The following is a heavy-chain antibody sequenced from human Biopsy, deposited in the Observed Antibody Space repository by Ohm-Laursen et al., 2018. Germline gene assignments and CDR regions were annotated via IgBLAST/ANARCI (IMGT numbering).Heavy chain of an antibody. CDR3: ARRPYTRDNWFDP. V-gene: IGHV4-4*08. D-gene: IGHD2-2*01. Sequence: TLSLTCAVSGGSISSDYWSWIRQTPGQGLEWIGYIYSSGGTDYNPSLKSRVTISLDTSKNQFSLTLTSVTVADTAIYYCARRPYTRDNWFDPWGQGTLVTVSS. CDR2: IYSSGGT. CDR1: GGSISSDY. J-gene: IGHJ5*02.